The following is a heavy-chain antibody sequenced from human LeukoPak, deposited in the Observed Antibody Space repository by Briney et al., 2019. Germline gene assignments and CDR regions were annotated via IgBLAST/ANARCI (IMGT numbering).Heavy chain of an antibody. J-gene: IGHJ4*02. CDR3: AKIVVAVGLFDY. Sequence: TSQTLSLTCTVSGGSISSGGYYWGWIRQPPGKGLEWIGSIYYSGSTYYNPSLKSRVTISVDTSKNQFSLKLSSVTAADTAVYYCAKIVVAVGLFDYWGQGTLVTVSS. CDR2: IYYSGST. V-gene: IGHV4-39*01. D-gene: IGHD3-22*01. CDR1: GGSISSGGYY.